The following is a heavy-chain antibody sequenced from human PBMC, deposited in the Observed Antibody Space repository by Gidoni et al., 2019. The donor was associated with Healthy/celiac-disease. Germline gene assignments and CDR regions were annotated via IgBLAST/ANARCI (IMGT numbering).Heavy chain of an antibody. CDR2: INHSGST. J-gene: IGHJ5*02. V-gene: IGHV4-34*01. CDR1: GGSFSGYY. D-gene: IGHD6-13*01. CDR3: ARAGAAAGTRDNWFDP. Sequence: QVQLQQWGAGLLKPSDTLSLTCAVYGGSFSGYYWSWFRQPPGKGLEWIGEINHSGSTNYNPSLKSRVTISVDTSKNQFSRKLSSVTAADTAVYYCARAGAAAGTRDNWFDPWGQGTLVTVSS.